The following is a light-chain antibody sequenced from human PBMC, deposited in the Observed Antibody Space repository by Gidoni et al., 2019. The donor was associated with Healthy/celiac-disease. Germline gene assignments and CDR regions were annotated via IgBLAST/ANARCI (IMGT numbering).Light chain of an antibody. V-gene: IGLV3-1*01. CDR1: KLGDKY. Sequence: SYELTQPPSVSVSPGQTASITCSGDKLGDKYACWYQQKTGKDPVLVIYQDSKRPSGIPERFSGSNSGNTATLTISGTQAMDEADYYCQAWDSSTAVFGTGTKVT. CDR3: QAWDSSTAV. J-gene: IGLJ1*01. CDR2: QDS.